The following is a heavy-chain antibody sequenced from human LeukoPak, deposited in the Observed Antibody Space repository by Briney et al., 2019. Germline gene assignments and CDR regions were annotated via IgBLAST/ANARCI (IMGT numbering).Heavy chain of an antibody. D-gene: IGHD2-2*01. CDR3: ARGALRCSSTSCYSETDWFDP. J-gene: IGHJ5*02. V-gene: IGHV1-69*05. Sequence: SVKVSCKASGGTFSSYAISWVRQAPGQGLEWMGGIIPIFGTANYAQKFQGRVTITTDESTSTAYMELSSLRSEDTAGYYCARGALRCSSTSCYSETDWFDPWGQGTLVTVSS. CDR1: GGTFSSYA. CDR2: IIPIFGTA.